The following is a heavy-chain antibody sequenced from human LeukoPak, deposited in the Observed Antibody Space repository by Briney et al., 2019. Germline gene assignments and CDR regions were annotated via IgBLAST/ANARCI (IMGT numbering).Heavy chain of an antibody. CDR2: IIPIFGTA. V-gene: IGHV1-69*05. Sequence: ASVKVSCKASGGTFSSYAISWVRQAPGQGLEWMGGIIPIFGTANYAQKFQGRVTITTDESTSTAYMELRSLRSDDTAVYYCALIWFGSGNYMDVWGKGTTVTVSS. J-gene: IGHJ6*03. D-gene: IGHD3-10*01. CDR3: ALIWFGSGNYMDV. CDR1: GGTFSSYA.